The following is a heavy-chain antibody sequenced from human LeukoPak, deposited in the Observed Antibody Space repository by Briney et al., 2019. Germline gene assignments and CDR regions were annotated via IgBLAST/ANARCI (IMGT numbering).Heavy chain of an antibody. Sequence: GGSLRLSCAASGFTFSSHSMNWVRQAPGEGLEWVASIISSSSYIYYADSVKGRFTNSRDNAKNSLYLQMNSLRAEDTALYYCASSWGSSWYLDYWGQGTLDTVSS. CDR1: GFTFSSHS. J-gene: IGHJ4*02. D-gene: IGHD6-13*01. CDR3: ASSWGSSWYLDY. V-gene: IGHV3-21*01. CDR2: IISSSSYI.